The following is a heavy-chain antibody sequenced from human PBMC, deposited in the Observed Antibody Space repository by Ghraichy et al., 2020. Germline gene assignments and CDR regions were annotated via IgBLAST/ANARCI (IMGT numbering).Heavy chain of an antibody. Sequence: SETLSLTCTVSGGSISSSNYYWGLIRQPPGKGLEWIGSIHYSGSTYYNPSLKSRVTISVDTSKSQFSLKLSSVTAADTAVYYCASGSRLGELSFPVSWGQGTLVIVSS. CDR3: ASGSRLGELSFPVS. D-gene: IGHD3-16*02. CDR1: GGSISSSNYY. CDR2: IHYSGST. V-gene: IGHV4-39*01. J-gene: IGHJ5*02.